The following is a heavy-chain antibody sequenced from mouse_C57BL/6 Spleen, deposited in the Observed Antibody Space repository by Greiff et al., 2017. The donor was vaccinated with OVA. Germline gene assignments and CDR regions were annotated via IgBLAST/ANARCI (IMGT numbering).Heavy chain of an antibody. Sequence: VQLKESEGGLVQPGSSMKLSCTASGFTFSDYYMAWVRQVPEKGLEWVANINYDGSSTYYLDSLKSRFIISRDNAKNILYLQMSSLKSEDTATYYCARDKDYYGSSYFDYWGQGTTLTVSS. CDR2: INYDGSST. D-gene: IGHD1-1*01. J-gene: IGHJ2*01. CDR1: GFTFSDYY. CDR3: ARDKDYYGSSYFDY. V-gene: IGHV5-16*01.